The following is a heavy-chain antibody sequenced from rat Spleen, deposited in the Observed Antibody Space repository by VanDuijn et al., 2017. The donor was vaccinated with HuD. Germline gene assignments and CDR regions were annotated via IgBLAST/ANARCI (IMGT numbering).Heavy chain of an antibody. CDR3: TIHGGLRNWFDS. CDR2: ISTGGDNT. V-gene: IGHV5S13*01. CDR1: GFIFSDYD. Sequence: EVQLVESGGDLVQPGRSLKLSCAASGFIFSDYDMAWVRQAPAKGLEWIASISTGGDNTYYRDSVKGRFTVSRDDANNTHYLHMDSLRSEDTATYYCTIHGGLRNWFDSWGQGSLVTVSS. J-gene: IGHJ3*01. D-gene: IGHD1-11*01.